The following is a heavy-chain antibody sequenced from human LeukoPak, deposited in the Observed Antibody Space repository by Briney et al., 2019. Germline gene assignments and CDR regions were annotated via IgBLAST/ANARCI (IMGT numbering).Heavy chain of an antibody. CDR3: ARDLGTSIRGGAFDI. J-gene: IGHJ3*02. CDR1: GFTVGSNY. CDR2: IYSGGST. D-gene: IGHD3-10*01. Sequence: GGSLRLSCAASGFTVGSNYMSWVRQAPGKGLEWVSLIYSGGSTYFADSVKGRFTISRDNSKNTLYLQMNSLRAEDTAVYYCARDLGTSIRGGAFDIWGQGTMVTVSS. V-gene: IGHV3-53*05.